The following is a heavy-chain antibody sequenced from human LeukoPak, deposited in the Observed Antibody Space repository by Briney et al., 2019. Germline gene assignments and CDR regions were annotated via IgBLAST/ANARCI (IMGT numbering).Heavy chain of an antibody. V-gene: IGHV3-48*03. CDR1: GFTFSSYE. CDR2: ISSSGSTI. J-gene: IGHJ4*02. D-gene: IGHD3-3*01. CDR3: ARDLITIFGVASGGLDY. Sequence: GGSLRLSCAASGFTFSSYEMNWVRQAPRKGLEWVSYISSSGSTIYYADSVKGRFTISRDNAKNSLYPQMNSLRAEDTAVYYCARDLITIFGVASGGLDYWGQGTLVTVSS.